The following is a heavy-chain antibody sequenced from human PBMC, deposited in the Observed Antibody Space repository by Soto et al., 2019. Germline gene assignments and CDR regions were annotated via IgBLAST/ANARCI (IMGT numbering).Heavy chain of an antibody. J-gene: IGHJ4*02. CDR2: ISYDGSIE. V-gene: IGHV3-30*03. CDR3: GRDWVWFGAHPIDN. Sequence: QVQVVESGGGVVQPGGSLRLSGAASGFTSSNYAMTWVRQPPGKGLDWVAVISYDGSIEYYSESVKGRFTMSRDNSENTVYLQMNSLRTEDTAVYFCGRDWVWFGAHPIDNWGQGTLVTVSS. D-gene: IGHD3-10*01. CDR1: GFTSSNYA.